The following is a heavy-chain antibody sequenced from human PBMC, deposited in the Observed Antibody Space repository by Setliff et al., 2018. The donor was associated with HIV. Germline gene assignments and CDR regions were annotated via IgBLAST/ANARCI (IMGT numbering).Heavy chain of an antibody. Sequence: GGSLRLSCAASGFTFNNYWMNWVRQAPGKGLVWVSNINDDGRTAVYADSVKGRFTMSRDNVRKTVDLQMNNLTVEDTGLYYCARGRAAGQGFDPWGRGTLVTVSS. CDR2: INDDGRTA. J-gene: IGHJ5*02. D-gene: IGHD6-13*01. CDR1: GFTFNNYW. V-gene: IGHV3-74*03. CDR3: ARGRAAGQGFDP.